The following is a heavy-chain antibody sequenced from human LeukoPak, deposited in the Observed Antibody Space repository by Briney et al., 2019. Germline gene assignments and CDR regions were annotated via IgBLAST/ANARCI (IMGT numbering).Heavy chain of an antibody. J-gene: IGHJ4*02. CDR2: INHSGSN. CDR1: GGSFSGYY. Sequence: SETLSLTCAVYGGSFSGYYWSRLRQPPGKGLEWIGEINHSGSNNYNPSLKRRVTILVDTSKNQFSLKLSSVTAADTAVYYCATSRLSLVWGQGTLVTVSS. D-gene: IGHD1-1*01. V-gene: IGHV4-34*01. CDR3: ATSRLSLV.